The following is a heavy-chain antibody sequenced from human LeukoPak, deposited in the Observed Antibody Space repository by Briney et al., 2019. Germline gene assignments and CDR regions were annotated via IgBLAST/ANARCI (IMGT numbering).Heavy chain of an antibody. J-gene: IGHJ6*03. CDR3: ARELTASDGYMDV. D-gene: IGHD6-6*01. V-gene: IGHV3-30*02. CDR2: IRYDGSNK. CDR1: GFTFSSYG. Sequence: GGSLRLSCAASGFTFSSYGMHWVRQAPGKGLEWVAFIRYDGSNKYYADSVKGRFTISRDNSKNTLYLQMNSLRAEDTAVYYCARELTASDGYMDVWGKGTTVTVSS.